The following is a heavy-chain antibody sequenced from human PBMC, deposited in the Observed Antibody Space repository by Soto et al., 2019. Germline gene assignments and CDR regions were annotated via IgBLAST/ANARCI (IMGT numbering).Heavy chain of an antibody. Sequence: PSETLSLTCTVSGGSISSYYWSWIRQPPGKGLEWIGYIYYSGSTNYNPSLKSRVTISVDTSKNQFSLKLSSVTAADTAVYYCARGPVSNAMIVVNAFDIWGQGTMVTVSS. D-gene: IGHD3-22*01. CDR3: ARGPVSNAMIVVNAFDI. J-gene: IGHJ3*02. CDR1: GGSISSYY. V-gene: IGHV4-59*12. CDR2: IYYSGST.